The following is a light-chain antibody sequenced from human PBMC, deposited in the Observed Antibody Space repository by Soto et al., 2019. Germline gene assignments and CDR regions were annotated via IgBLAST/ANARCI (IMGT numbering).Light chain of an antibody. J-gene: IGLJ1*01. CDR3: CSYAGNNIFV. CDR1: SRDVGGYNY. V-gene: IGLV2-14*01. CDR2: EVS. Sequence: QSVLTQPASVSGSPGQSITISCTGTSRDVGGYNYVSWHQQHPGKAPKVIITEVSNRPSGVSNRFSGSKSGNTASMTISGLQAEDEANYYCCSYAGNNIFVFGTGTKVTVL.